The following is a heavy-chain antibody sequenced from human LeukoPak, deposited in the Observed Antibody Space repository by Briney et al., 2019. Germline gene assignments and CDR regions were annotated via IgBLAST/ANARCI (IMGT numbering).Heavy chain of an antibody. Sequence: GGSLRLSCAASGLTFSSYAMHWVRQAPGKGLEWVAVISYDGSNKYYADSVKGRFTISRDNSKNTLYLQMNSLRAEDTAVYYCARVEDYAYDYWGQGTLVTVSS. V-gene: IGHV3-30-3*01. CDR1: GLTFSSYA. D-gene: IGHD4-17*01. CDR2: ISYDGSNK. CDR3: ARVEDYAYDY. J-gene: IGHJ4*02.